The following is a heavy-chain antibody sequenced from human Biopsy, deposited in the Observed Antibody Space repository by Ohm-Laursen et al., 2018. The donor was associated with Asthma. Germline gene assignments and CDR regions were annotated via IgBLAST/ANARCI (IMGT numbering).Heavy chain of an antibody. V-gene: IGHV4-61*01. D-gene: IGHD2-21*02. CDR3: ARGVDRVTGLLDHFDS. J-gene: IGHJ4*02. Sequence: GTLSLTCTVSGGSVSTGSYYWSWIRQPPGKGLEWLGYIYYTGSDNYNPSLKSRVTISVDTSKNQFSLRLNSVTAADTAVYYCARGVDRVTGLLDHFDSWGQGTLVTVSS. CDR2: IYYTGSD. CDR1: GGSVSTGSYY.